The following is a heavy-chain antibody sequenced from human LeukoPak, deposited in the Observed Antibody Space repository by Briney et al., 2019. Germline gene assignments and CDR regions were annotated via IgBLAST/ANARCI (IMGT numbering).Heavy chain of an antibody. D-gene: IGHD6-13*01. CDR2: ISYDGSNK. J-gene: IGHJ4*02. Sequence: GGSLRLSCAASGFTFSNYGMHWVRQAPGKGLEWVAVISYDGSNKYYADSVKGRFSISRDNSKNTLYLQMNSLRAEDRAVYYCAKDGRMAAATISPHFDYWGQGTLVTVSS. V-gene: IGHV3-30*18. CDR1: GFTFSNYG. CDR3: AKDGRMAAATISPHFDY.